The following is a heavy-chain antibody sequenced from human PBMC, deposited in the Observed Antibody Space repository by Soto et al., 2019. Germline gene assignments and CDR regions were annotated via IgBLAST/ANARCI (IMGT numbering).Heavy chain of an antibody. J-gene: IGHJ4*02. Sequence: TGGSLRLSCAASGFTFSSYGMHWVRQAPGKGLEWVAVISYDGSNKYYADSVKGRFTISRDNSKNTLYLQMNSLRAEDTAVYYCAKEVAYSSSWDTIDYWGQGT. CDR1: GFTFSSYG. D-gene: IGHD6-13*01. CDR2: ISYDGSNK. CDR3: AKEVAYSSSWDTIDY. V-gene: IGHV3-30*18.